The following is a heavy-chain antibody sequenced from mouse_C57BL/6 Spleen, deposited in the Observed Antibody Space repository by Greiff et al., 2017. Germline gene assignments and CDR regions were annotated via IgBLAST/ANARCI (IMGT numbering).Heavy chain of an antibody. J-gene: IGHJ3*01. V-gene: IGHV1-26*01. Sequence: EVQLQQSGPELVKPGASVKISCKASGYTFTDYYMNWVKQSHGKSLEWIGDINPNNGGTSYNQKFKGKATLTVDKSSSTAYMELRSLTSEDSAVYYCARDDSSQFAYWGQGTLVTVSA. CDR2: INPNNGGT. D-gene: IGHD1-1*01. CDR1: GYTFTDYY. CDR3: ARDDSSQFAY.